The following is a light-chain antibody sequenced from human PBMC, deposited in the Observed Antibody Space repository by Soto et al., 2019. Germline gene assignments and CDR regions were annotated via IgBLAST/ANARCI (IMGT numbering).Light chain of an antibody. CDR2: DVS. CDR3: SSYTSSSTRV. CDR1: SSDVGGYNY. Sequence: QSVLTQPASVSGSPGQSITISCTGTSSDVGGYNYVSWYQQHPGKAPKLMIYDVSNRPSGVSYRFSGSNSGNTASLTISGLQAEDEADYYCSSYTSSSTRVFGTGTKLTVL. V-gene: IGLV2-14*01. J-gene: IGLJ1*01.